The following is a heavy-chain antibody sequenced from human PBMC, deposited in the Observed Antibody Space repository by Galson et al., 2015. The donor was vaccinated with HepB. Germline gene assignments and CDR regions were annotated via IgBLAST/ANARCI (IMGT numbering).Heavy chain of an antibody. D-gene: IGHD6-13*01. Sequence: ETLSLTCTVSGGSISSYYWSWIRRPAGKGLEWIGRIYPSGSTNYHPSLRSRVTMSVDTSKNQFSLNLNSVTAADTAVYYCARGTAAAGKEGRAFDIWGQGTMVTVSS. J-gene: IGHJ3*02. CDR3: ARGTAAAGKEGRAFDI. CDR2: IYPSGST. V-gene: IGHV4-4*07. CDR1: GGSISSYY.